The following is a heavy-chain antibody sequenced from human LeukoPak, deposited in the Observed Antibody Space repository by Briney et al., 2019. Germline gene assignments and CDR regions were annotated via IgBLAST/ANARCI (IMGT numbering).Heavy chain of an antibody. J-gene: IGHJ4*02. CDR2: IKDDGTQT. CDR1: GFTFSLHY. V-gene: IGHV3-7*01. CDR3: ARHRYFYFDL. Sequence: GGSVRLSCAASGFTFSLHYMGWVRQTPEKGLEWVANIKDDGTQTFYMDSVKGRFTISRDNAKNSVYLQMNRLRAEDTAVYYCARHRYFYFDLWGQGNLVSVSS. D-gene: IGHD3-9*01.